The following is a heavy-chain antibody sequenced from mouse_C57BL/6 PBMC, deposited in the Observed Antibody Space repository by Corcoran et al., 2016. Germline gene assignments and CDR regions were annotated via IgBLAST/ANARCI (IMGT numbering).Heavy chain of an antibody. J-gene: IGHJ4*01. D-gene: IGHD3-2*02. CDR2: IYPRSGNT. V-gene: IGHV1-81*01. CDR1: GYTFTSYG. Sequence: QVQLQQSGAELARPGASVKLSCKASGYTFTSYGISWVKQRTGQGLEWIGEIYPRSGNTYYNEKFKGKATLTADKSSSTAYMELRSLTSEDSAVYFCGIPGDSSGYGYVYYAMDYWGQGTSVTVSS. CDR3: GIPGDSSGYGYVYYAMDY.